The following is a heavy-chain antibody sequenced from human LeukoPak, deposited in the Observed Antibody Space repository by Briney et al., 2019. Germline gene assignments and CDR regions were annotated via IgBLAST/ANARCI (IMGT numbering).Heavy chain of an antibody. CDR1: GDSIFSASYY. V-gene: IGHV4-31*03. Sequence: SETLSLTCTVSGDSIFSASYYWGWLRQHPGKGLEWIGFIYYSGNTYYSSSLKSRITISIDTSKNQFSLSLSSVTVADTAVYYCAREGTAHAFDIWGQGTVVTVSS. CDR2: IYYSGNT. CDR3: AREGTAHAFDI. J-gene: IGHJ3*02. D-gene: IGHD3-10*01.